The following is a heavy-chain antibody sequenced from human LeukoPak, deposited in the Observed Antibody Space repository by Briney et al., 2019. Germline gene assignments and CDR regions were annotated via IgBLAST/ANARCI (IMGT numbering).Heavy chain of an antibody. Sequence: SQTLSLTCAVPGGSISSYYWSWLRQPPGQGLKWIGYIYYSGSTNYNPSLKSRVTISVDTSKNQFSLKLSSVTAADTAVYYCARHISSNCSGGSCPYYYYYYYMDVWGKGTTVTVSS. J-gene: IGHJ6*03. D-gene: IGHD2-15*01. V-gene: IGHV4-59*08. CDR3: ARHISSNCSGGSCPYYYYYYYMDV. CDR1: GGSISSYY. CDR2: IYYSGST.